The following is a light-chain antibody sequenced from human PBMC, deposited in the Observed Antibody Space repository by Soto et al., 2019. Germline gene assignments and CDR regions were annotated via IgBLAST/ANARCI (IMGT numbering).Light chain of an antibody. CDR3: SSYTRSNTWV. CDR1: RTDAGGYNY. V-gene: IGLV2-14*01. CDR2: EVS. J-gene: IGLJ3*02. Sequence: QSALTQPASMSGSPGQSITISCTGTRTDAGGYNYVSWYQQHPAKVPKLLIYEVSNRPSAVSNRFSGSKSGSTASLTISGLQPEDEGDYYCSSYTRSNTWVFGGGTKLTVL.